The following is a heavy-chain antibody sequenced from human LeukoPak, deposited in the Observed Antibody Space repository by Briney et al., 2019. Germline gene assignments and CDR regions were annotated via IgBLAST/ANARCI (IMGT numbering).Heavy chain of an antibody. Sequence: PGGSLRLSCAASGFTFGSYAMNWVRQAPGKGLEWVSSISGSGDRTYYADSVKGRFTISRDNSKNTLYLQMNRLRVDDTAVYYCAKDHGYEKGAAGCWGQGSLVTVSS. CDR1: GFTFGSYA. CDR2: ISGSGDRT. D-gene: IGHD6-25*01. J-gene: IGHJ4*02. CDR3: AKDHGYEKGAAGC. V-gene: IGHV3-23*01.